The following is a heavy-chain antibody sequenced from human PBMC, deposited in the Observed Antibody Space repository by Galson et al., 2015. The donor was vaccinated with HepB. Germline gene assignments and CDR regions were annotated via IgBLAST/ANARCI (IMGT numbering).Heavy chain of an antibody. CDR2: ISNDGTIT. CDR1: GISISSSW. Sequence: SLRLSCAASGISISSSWMHWVRQAPGTGLVWVSRISNDGTITNYADSVKGRFTISRDNAKNTLYLQMNSLRVEDTAVYYCVKITTSDSNGGWGQGSLVTVSS. J-gene: IGHJ4*02. D-gene: IGHD3-3*01. V-gene: IGHV3-74*01. CDR3: VKITTSDSNGG.